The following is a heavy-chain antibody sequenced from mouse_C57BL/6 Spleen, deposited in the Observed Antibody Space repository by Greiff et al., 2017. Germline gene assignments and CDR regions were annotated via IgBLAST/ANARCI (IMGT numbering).Heavy chain of an antibody. CDR2: IWSGGST. CDR3: ASIYDGYCGYAMDY. V-gene: IGHV2-2*01. Sequence: QVQLKESGPGLVQPSQSLSITCTVSGFSLTSYGVHWVRQSPGKGLEWLGVIWSGGSTDYNAAFISRLSISKDNSKSQVFFKMNSLQADDTAIYYCASIYDGYCGYAMDYWGQGTSVTVSS. CDR1: GFSLTSYG. J-gene: IGHJ4*01. D-gene: IGHD2-3*01.